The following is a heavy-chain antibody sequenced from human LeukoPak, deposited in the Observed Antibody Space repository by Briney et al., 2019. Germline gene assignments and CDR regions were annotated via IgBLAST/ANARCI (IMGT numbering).Heavy chain of an antibody. CDR3: AREGRGYYDSRP. V-gene: IGHV1-69*05. CDR1: GGTFSSYA. J-gene: IGHJ5*02. D-gene: IGHD3-22*01. Sequence: SVKVSCKASGGTFSSYAISWVRQALGQGLEWMGRIIPIFGTANYAQKFQGRVTITTDESTSTAYMELSSLRSEDTAVYYCAREGRGYYDSRPWGQGTLVTVSS. CDR2: IIPIFGTA.